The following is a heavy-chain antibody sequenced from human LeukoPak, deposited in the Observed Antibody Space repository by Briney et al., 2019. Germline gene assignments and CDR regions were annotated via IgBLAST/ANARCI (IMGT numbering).Heavy chain of an antibody. D-gene: IGHD5-18*01. J-gene: IGHJ4*02. Sequence: SVKVSCKISGGSLSGFALSWVRQAPGQGLEWMGGIIPIFGTANYAQKFQGRVTITADESTSTAYMELSSLRSEDTAVYYCARAETVDTAFDYWGQGTLVTVSS. CDR3: ARAETVDTAFDY. V-gene: IGHV1-69*13. CDR1: GGSLSGFA. CDR2: IIPIFGTA.